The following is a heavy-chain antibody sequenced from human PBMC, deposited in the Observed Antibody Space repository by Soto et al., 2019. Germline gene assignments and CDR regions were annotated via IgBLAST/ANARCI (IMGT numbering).Heavy chain of an antibody. CDR3: ARDPAP. CDR2: IYNSGTT. J-gene: IGHJ5*02. V-gene: IGHV4-31*03. CDR1: GGSITRGGYY. Sequence: QVQLQESGPGLVKPSETLSLTCTVSGGSITRGGYYWSWIRQHPWKGLEGMGYIYNSGTTYYNPSLKSRVTISVDTSKNPFSLKLTSVTAADTAVYYCARDPAPWGQGTLVTVSS.